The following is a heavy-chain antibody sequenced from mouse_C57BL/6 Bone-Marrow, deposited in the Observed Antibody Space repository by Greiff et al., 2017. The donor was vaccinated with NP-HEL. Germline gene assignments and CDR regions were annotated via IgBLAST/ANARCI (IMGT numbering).Heavy chain of an antibody. CDR3: ARDYYGSSFWYFDV. CDR2: IDPSDSST. CDR1: GYTFTSYW. J-gene: IGHJ1*03. Sequence: QVQLQQPGAELVKPGASVKLSCKASGYTFTSYWMQWVKQRPGQGLAWIGEIDPSDSSTNYNQKFKGQATLTVDPSSSTAYMQLSSLTSEDSAVYYCARDYYGSSFWYFDVWGTGTTVTVSS. V-gene: IGHV1-50*01. D-gene: IGHD1-1*01.